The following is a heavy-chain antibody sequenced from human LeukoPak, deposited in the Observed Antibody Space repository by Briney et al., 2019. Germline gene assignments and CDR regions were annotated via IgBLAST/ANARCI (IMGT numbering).Heavy chain of an antibody. CDR2: INHSGST. V-gene: IGHV4-34*01. D-gene: IGHD2-15*01. J-gene: IGHJ4*02. CDR3: ARGFPTLGYCSGGSCYSLDY. CDR1: GGSFSGYH. Sequence: SETLSLTCAVYGGSFSGYHWSWIRQPPGKGLEWIGEINHSGSTNYNPSLKSRVTISVDTSKSQFSLKLSSVTAADTAVYYCARGFPTLGYCSGGSCYSLDYWGQGTLVTVSS.